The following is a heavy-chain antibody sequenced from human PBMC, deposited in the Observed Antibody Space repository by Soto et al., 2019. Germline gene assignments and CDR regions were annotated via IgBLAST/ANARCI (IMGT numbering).Heavy chain of an antibody. CDR1: GFTFSSYG. CDR2: ISYDGSNK. J-gene: IGHJ4*02. D-gene: IGHD6-6*01. Sequence: GGSLRLSCAASGFTFSSYGMHWVRQAPGKGLEWVAVISYDGSNKYYADSVKGRFTISRDNSKNTLYLQMNSPRAEDTAVYYCAKDLGYNSSSADYWGQGTLVTVSS. V-gene: IGHV3-30*18. CDR3: AKDLGYNSSSADY.